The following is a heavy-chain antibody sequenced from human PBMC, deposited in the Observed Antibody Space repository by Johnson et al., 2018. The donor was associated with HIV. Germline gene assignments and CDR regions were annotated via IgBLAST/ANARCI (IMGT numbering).Heavy chain of an antibody. CDR3: AKDLIAAAGPDAFDI. CDR2: ISWNSGSI. J-gene: IGHJ3*02. D-gene: IGHD6-13*01. CDR1: GFTFDDYA. V-gene: IGHV3-9*01. Sequence: VQLVESGGGLVQPGRSLRLSCAASGFTFDDYAMHWVRQAPGKGLEWVSGISWNSGSIGYADSVKGRFTISRDNAKNSLYLQMNSLRAEDTALYYCAKDLIAAAGPDAFDIWGQGTMVTVSS.